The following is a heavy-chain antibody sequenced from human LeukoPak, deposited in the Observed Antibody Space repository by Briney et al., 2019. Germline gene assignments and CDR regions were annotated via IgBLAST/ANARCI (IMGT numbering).Heavy chain of an antibody. V-gene: IGHV3-21*01. CDR1: GFTFSSYS. CDR2: FSSSSSYI. D-gene: IGHD2-8*01. CDR3: ARDLSEKYAFDY. J-gene: IGHJ4*02. Sequence: GGSLRLSCAASGFTFSSYSMNWVRQAPGKGLEWVSSFSSSSSYIYYADSVKGRFTISRDTPKNTVFLQMNSLRFGDTALYYCARDLSEKYAFDYWGQGTLVTVSS.